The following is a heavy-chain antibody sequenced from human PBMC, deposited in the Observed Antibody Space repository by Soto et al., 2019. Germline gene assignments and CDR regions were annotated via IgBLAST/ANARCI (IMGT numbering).Heavy chain of an antibody. CDR2: ITSDGSYT. Sequence: GGSLRLSCEVSGFPFSNYLMHWVRQAPGKGLVWISRITSDGSYTTYADSVKGRFTISRDNAKNTLYLQMNSLRVDDTAVYFCATGVTPTRNYWGQGTLVTVSS. J-gene: IGHJ4*02. D-gene: IGHD3-3*01. V-gene: IGHV3-74*01. CDR3: ATGVTPTRNY. CDR1: GFPFSNYL.